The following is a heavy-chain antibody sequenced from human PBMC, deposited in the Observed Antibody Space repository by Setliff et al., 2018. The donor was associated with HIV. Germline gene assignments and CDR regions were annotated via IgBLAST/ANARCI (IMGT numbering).Heavy chain of an antibody. CDR2: IRSKTAGGTI. V-gene: IGHV3-15*01. CDR3: ASDRVDGSENYYSAFDI. CDR1: GFSFSNVW. Sequence: VGSLRLSCAASGFSFSNVWMSWVRQAPGKGLEWVGRIRSKTAGGTIEYAAPVKGRFTISRDDSENTLYLQMNSLKTEDTAEYYCASDRVDGSENYYSAFDIWGQGTMVTVSS. D-gene: IGHD3-10*01. J-gene: IGHJ3*02.